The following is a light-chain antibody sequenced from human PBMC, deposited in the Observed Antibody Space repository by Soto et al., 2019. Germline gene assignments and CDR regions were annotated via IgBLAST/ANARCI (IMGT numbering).Light chain of an antibody. V-gene: IGKV3-20*01. CDR2: GAS. CDR1: QSVNSNY. J-gene: IGKJ2*01. CDR3: QQCGGSPLYT. Sequence: EIVLTQSPGTLSLSPGERATLSCRASQSVNSNYLAWYQQKPGQAPRLLIYGASNRATGIPDRFTGSGSGTDFTLTISTLDPEDFAVYYCQQCGGSPLYTFGQGTKLQL.